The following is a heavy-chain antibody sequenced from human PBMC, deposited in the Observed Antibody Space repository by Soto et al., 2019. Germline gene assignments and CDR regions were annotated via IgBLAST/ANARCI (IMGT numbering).Heavy chain of an antibody. D-gene: IGHD6-13*01. V-gene: IGHV1-69*08. CDR3: ARDLADSSRRYDY. J-gene: IGHJ4*02. CDR2: IIPILGIA. CDR1: GVTFSSYT. Sequence: QVQLVQSGAEVKKPVYSVKVSCKASGVTFSSYTISWVRQAPGQGLEWMGRIIPILGIANYAQKFQGSVTITADKSTSTAYMELSRLRSEDTAVYYCARDLADSSRRYDYWGQGTLITVSS.